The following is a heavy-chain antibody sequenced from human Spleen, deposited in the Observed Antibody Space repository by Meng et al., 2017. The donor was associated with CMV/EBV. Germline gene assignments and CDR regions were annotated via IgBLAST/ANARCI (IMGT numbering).Heavy chain of an antibody. Sequence: TVSGGSSRSNDYYWGWIRQPPGMGLEWIGSISYSGSTYYNTSLKSRVTISVDSSKNQFSLKLNPVTAADTAVYYCARHSSAARPNFDYWGQGTLVTVSS. CDR2: ISYSGST. V-gene: IGHV4-39*01. CDR3: ARHSSAARPNFDY. D-gene: IGHD6-6*01. CDR1: GGSSRSNDYY. J-gene: IGHJ4*02.